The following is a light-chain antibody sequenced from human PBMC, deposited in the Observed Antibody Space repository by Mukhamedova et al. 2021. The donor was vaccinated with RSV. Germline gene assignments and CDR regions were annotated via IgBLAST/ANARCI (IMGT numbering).Light chain of an antibody. J-gene: IGLJ2*01. CDR2: VSN. Sequence: WYQQLPGTAPQYLISVSNHRPSGVLDRFSGSKSGSSASLVITALRAEDEADYYCQSYDSSLTHVLFGGGTKLTVL. V-gene: IGLV1-40*01. CDR3: QSYDSSLTHVL.